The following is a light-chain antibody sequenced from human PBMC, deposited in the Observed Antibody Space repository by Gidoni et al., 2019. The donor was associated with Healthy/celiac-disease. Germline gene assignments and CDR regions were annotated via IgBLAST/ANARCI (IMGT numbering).Light chain of an antibody. V-gene: IGLV3-1*01. CDR2: QDS. J-gene: IGLJ2*01. CDR3: QAWDSSTVV. Sequence: SYDLPQPPSLSVSPGQTASITCSGDKLGDKYACWYQQKPGQSPVLVIYQDSKRPSGLPERFSGSNSGNTATLTISGTQAMDEADYYCQAWDSSTVVFGGGTKLTVL. CDR1: KLGDKY.